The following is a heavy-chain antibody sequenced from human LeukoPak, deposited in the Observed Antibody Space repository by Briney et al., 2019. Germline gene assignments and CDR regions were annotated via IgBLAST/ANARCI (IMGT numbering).Heavy chain of an antibody. CDR1: GFTFSSYS. CDR2: ISSSSSNI. J-gene: IGHJ4*02. CDR3: ARGAVAGDLDY. Sequence: GGSMRLSCAASGFTFSSYSMNWVRQAPGKGLEWVSYISSSSSNIYYADSVKGRFTISRDNAKNSLYLQMNSLRAEDTAVYYCARGAVAGDLDYWGQGTLVTVSS. V-gene: IGHV3-48*01. D-gene: IGHD2-15*01.